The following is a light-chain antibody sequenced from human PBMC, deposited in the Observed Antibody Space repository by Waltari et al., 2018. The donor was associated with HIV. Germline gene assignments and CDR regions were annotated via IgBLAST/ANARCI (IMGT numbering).Light chain of an antibody. CDR1: ETIANAY. CDR2: DAS. CDR3: QHYGTSLPST. V-gene: IGKV3-20*01. J-gene: IGKJ4*01. Sequence: EVVLTQSPGTLSLSPGQRATLSCRASETIANAYFAWYQQKSGQAPRLLTYDASHRATDIPDRFTGSGSGTDFTLTISRLEPEDFAVYFCQHYGTSLPSTFGGGTKVEIK.